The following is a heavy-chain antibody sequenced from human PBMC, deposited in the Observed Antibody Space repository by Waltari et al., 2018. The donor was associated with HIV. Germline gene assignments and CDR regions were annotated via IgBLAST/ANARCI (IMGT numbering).Heavy chain of an antibody. CDR3: AKEGIIVITDAFDI. CDR2: ISGSGGST. J-gene: IGHJ3*02. D-gene: IGHD3-22*01. CDR1: GFTFSNYA. V-gene: IGHV3-23*01. Sequence: GLVQPGGSLRLSCAASGFTFSNYAMSWVRQAPGKGLEWVSSISGSGGSTYYADSVKGRFIVSRDNSKDTLFLQMNSLRAEDTALYYCAKEGIIVITDAFDIWGQGTMVIVSS.